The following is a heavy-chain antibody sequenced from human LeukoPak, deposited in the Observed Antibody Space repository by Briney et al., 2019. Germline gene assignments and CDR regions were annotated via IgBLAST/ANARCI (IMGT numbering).Heavy chain of an antibody. CDR3: ARVQPYYYDSSGYLRGTFDY. CDR2: INPNSGGT. J-gene: IGHJ4*02. V-gene: IGHV1-2*06. CDR1: GYTFTGYY. D-gene: IGHD3-22*01. Sequence: ASVKVSCKASGYTFTGYYMHWVRQAPGQGLEWMRRINPNSGGTNYAQKFQGRVTMTRDTSISTAYMELSRLRSDDTAVYYCARVQPYYYDSSGYLRGTFDYWGQGTLVTVSS.